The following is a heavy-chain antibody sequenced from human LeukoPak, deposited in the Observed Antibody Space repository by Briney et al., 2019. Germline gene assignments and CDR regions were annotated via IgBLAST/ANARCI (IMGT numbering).Heavy chain of an antibody. Sequence: GGSLRLSCAASGFTFSNYVMSWVRQAPGKGLEWVGRIKSKTDGGTTDYAAPVKGRFTISRDDSKNTLHLQMNSLKTEDTAVYYCTTSLGYCSSTSCYVDYYYYMDVWGKGTTVTVSS. CDR3: TTSLGYCSSTSCYVDYYYYMDV. V-gene: IGHV3-15*01. CDR2: IKSKTDGGTT. CDR1: GFTFSNYV. D-gene: IGHD2-2*03. J-gene: IGHJ6*03.